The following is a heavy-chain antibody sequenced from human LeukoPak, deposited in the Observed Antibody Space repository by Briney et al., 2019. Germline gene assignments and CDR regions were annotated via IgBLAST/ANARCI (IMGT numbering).Heavy chain of an antibody. D-gene: IGHD4-23*01. V-gene: IGHV1-2*02. J-gene: IGHJ4*01. CDR2: INPNIGGT. Sequence: ASVTVSCKASGYTFTAYYVHWVRQAPGQGLEGMGWINPNIGGTNYAQKFQGRVTMTRDTSIRTAYMELSRLRSDDTAVYYCARIREWASTVGAFDYWGQGALVTVSS. CDR1: GYTFTAYY. CDR3: ARIREWASTVGAFDY.